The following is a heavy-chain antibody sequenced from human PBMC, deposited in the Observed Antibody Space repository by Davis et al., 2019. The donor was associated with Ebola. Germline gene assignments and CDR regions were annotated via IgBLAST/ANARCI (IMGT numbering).Heavy chain of an antibody. CDR2: IYYSGST. J-gene: IGHJ4*02. D-gene: IGHD6-19*01. V-gene: IGHV4-59*01. Sequence: MPSETLSLTCTVSGGSISSYYWSWIRQPPGKGLAWIGYIYYSGSTNYNPSLKSRVTISVDTSKNQFSLKLSSVTAADTAVYYCARGPYSSGWSEFDYWGQGTLVTVSS. CDR1: GGSISSYY. CDR3: ARGPYSSGWSEFDY.